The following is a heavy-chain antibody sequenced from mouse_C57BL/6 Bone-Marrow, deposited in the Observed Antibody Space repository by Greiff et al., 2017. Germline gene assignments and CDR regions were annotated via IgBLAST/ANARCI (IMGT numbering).Heavy chain of an antibody. CDR3: ARGFYYGYDGGFAY. Sequence: QVQLQQPGAELVKPGASVKLSCKASGYTFTSYWMHWVTQRPGQGLEWIGMIHPNSGSTNYNEKFTSTATLTVDKSSSTAYMQLSSLTSEDSAVYSCARGFYYGYDGGFAYWGQGTLVTVSA. CDR2: IHPNSGST. J-gene: IGHJ3*01. D-gene: IGHD2-2*01. V-gene: IGHV1-64*01. CDR1: GYTFTSYW.